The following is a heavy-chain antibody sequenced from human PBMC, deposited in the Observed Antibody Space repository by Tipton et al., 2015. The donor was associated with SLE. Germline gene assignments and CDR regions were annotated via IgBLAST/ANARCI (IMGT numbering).Heavy chain of an antibody. Sequence: QSGPEVKKPGASMKVSCKASGYTFTSYAISWVRQAPGQGLEWMGWISTYNGNTNYAQKLQGRVTMTTDTSTSTAYMELRSLRSDDTAVYYCASVLTLGTSLLTFDYWGQGTLVTVSS. CDR3: ASVLTLGTSLLTFDY. J-gene: IGHJ4*02. CDR2: ISTYNGNT. D-gene: IGHD7-27*01. V-gene: IGHV1-18*01. CDR1: GYTFTSYA.